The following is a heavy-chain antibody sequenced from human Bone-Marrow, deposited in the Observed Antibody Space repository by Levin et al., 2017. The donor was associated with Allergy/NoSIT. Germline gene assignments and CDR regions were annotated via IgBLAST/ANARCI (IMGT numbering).Heavy chain of an antibody. Sequence: PGGSLRLSCAASGFTFSDHYMDWVRQAPGKGLEWVGRTRNKANSYTTEYAASVKGRFTISRDDSKNSLYLQMNSLKTEDTAVYYCARVCSGGSCQYHFDYWGQGTLVTVSS. CDR2: TRNKANSYTT. V-gene: IGHV3-72*01. D-gene: IGHD2-15*01. J-gene: IGHJ4*02. CDR3: ARVCSGGSCQYHFDY. CDR1: GFTFSDHY.